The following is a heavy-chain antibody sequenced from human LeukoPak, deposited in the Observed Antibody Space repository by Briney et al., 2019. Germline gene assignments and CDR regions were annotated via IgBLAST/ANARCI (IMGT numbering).Heavy chain of an antibody. J-gene: IGHJ4*02. CDR2: ISGSGGST. CDR1: GFTFSSYA. D-gene: IGHD6-13*01. V-gene: IGHV3-23*01. CDR3: AKDKHVAAAQRRGYFDY. Sequence: GGSLRLSCAGSGFTFSSYAMSWVRQAPGKGLEWVSAISGSGGSTYYADSVKGRFTISRDNSKNTLYLQMNSLRAEDTAVYYCAKDKHVAAAQRRGYFDYWGQGTLVTVSS.